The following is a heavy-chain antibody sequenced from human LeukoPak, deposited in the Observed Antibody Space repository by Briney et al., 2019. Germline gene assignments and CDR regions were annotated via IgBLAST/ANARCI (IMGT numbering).Heavy chain of an antibody. CDR3: ARRYYCNLGGIPFDF. D-gene: IGHD2/OR15-2a*01. CDR2: IHNSGTT. Sequence: SETLSLTCAVSGGPFSGYFWSWIRQSSGKGLEWIREIHNSGTTNYNPSLNSRVTISEDTSKNQFYLNLSSVTAADTAVYYCARRYYCNLGGIPFDFWGQGTLVTVSS. J-gene: IGHJ4*02. CDR1: GGPFSGYF. V-gene: IGHV4-34*01.